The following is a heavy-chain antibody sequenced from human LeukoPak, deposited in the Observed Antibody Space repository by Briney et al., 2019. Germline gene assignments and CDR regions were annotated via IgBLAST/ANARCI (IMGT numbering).Heavy chain of an antibody. Sequence: PSETLSLTCTVSGGCISSYYWSWIRQPAGKGLEWIGRIYTSGSTNYNPSLKSRVTMSVDTSKNQFSLKLSSVTAADTAVYYCARMGYYYDSSGYWEYFQHWGQGTLVTVSS. CDR3: ARMGYYYDSSGYWEYFQH. CDR1: GGCISSYY. V-gene: IGHV4-4*07. CDR2: IYTSGST. J-gene: IGHJ1*01. D-gene: IGHD3-22*01.